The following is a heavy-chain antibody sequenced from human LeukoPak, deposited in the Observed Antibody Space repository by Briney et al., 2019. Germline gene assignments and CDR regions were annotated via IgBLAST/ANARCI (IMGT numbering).Heavy chain of an antibody. CDR3: ARLEASLNVLDY. CDR1: GYTFTIYG. Sequence: GASVKVSCKASGYTFTIYGISWVRQAPGQRLEWMVWISLYDGNTNYAQKLQGRVTMTTDTSTSSAYMEVRSLRSDVSAVYYCARLEASLNVLDYWGKGTLVTVSS. V-gene: IGHV1-18*01. J-gene: IGHJ4*02. CDR2: ISLYDGNT.